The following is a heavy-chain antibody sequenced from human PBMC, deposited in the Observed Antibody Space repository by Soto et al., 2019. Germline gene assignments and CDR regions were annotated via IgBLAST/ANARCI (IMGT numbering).Heavy chain of an antibody. CDR1: GGSISSSNW. J-gene: IGHJ5*02. D-gene: IGHD2-2*02. CDR2: IYHSGST. Sequence: PSETLSLTCAVSGGSISSSNWWSWVRQPPGKGLEWIGEIYHSGSTNYNPSLKSRVTISVDKSKNQFPLKLSSVTAADTAVYYCARDRSRYCSSTSCYRAWFDPWGQGTLVTVSS. V-gene: IGHV4-4*02. CDR3: ARDRSRYCSSTSCYRAWFDP.